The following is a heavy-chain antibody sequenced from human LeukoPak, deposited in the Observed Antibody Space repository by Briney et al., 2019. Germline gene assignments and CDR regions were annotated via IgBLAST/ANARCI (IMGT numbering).Heavy chain of an antibody. CDR1: GFTVITNY. Sequence: PGGSLRLSCAASGFTVITNYMTWVRQAPGKGLEWVSVIYSGGSTYYADSVRGRFIISRDNSKNTLYLQMNSLRVEDTAVYYCSIYNSSPNGDFWGQGTLVTVSS. J-gene: IGHJ4*02. CDR3: SIYNSSPNGDF. V-gene: IGHV3-66*01. D-gene: IGHD6-6*01. CDR2: IYSGGST.